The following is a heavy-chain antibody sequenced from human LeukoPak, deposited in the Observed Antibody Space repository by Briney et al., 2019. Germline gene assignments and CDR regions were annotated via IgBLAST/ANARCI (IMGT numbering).Heavy chain of an antibody. Sequence: PSETLSLTCTVSGGSIGSSSYYWGWIRQPPGKGLEWIGSIYYSGSTYYNPSLKSRVTISVDTSKNQFSLKLSSVTAADTAVYYCARARVYYGSGSYPKYYFDYWGQGTLVTVSS. J-gene: IGHJ4*02. CDR2: IYYSGST. V-gene: IGHV4-39*01. CDR1: GGSIGSSSYY. CDR3: ARARVYYGSGSYPKYYFDY. D-gene: IGHD3-10*01.